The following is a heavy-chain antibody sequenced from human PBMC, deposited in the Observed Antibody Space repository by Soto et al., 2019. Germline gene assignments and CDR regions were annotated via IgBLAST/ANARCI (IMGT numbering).Heavy chain of an antibody. CDR1: GFTFSDYY. J-gene: IGHJ6*02. V-gene: IGHV3-11*06. D-gene: IGHD2-15*01. CDR3: ARDLGYCSGGSCYRYYGMDV. Sequence: GGSLILSCAAPGFTFSDYYMSWIRQAPGKGLEWVSYISSSSSYTNYADSVKGRFTISRDNAKNSLYLQMNSLRAEDTAVYYCARDLGYCSGGSCYRYYGMDVWGQGTTVTVSS. CDR2: ISSSSSYT.